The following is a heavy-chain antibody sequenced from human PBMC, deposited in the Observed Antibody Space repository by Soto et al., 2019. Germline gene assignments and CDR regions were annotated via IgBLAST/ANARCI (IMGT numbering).Heavy chain of an antibody. D-gene: IGHD6-13*01. V-gene: IGHV3-30*18. Sequence: GGSLRLSCAASGFSFSTYGMHWVRQAPGKGLEWVATISYDGGNKFYADSAKGRFTISRDNSKNTLYLQMNSLRANDTAVYYCSKDSSVVAAGSGGWFDPWGQGTLVTV. CDR2: ISYDGGNK. CDR1: GFSFSTYG. CDR3: SKDSSVVAAGSGGWFDP. J-gene: IGHJ5*02.